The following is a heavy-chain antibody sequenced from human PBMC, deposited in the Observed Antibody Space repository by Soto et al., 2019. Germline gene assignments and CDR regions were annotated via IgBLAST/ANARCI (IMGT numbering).Heavy chain of an antibody. Sequence: ASVKVSCKGSGYTFTSYYMHWVRQAPGQGLEWMGIINPSGGSTSYAQKFQGRVTMTRDTSTSTVYMELSSLRSEDTAVYYCARSPDIVVVVAAREALDYWGQGTLVTVS. V-gene: IGHV1-46*03. J-gene: IGHJ4*02. CDR2: INPSGGST. CDR1: GYTFTSYY. CDR3: ARSPDIVVVVAAREALDY. D-gene: IGHD2-15*01.